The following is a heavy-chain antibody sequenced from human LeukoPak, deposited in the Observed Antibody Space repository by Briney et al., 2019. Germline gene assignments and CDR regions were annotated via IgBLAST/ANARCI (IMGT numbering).Heavy chain of an antibody. CDR3: AKDRIGGVLRYCDWSGAYDAFDI. Sequence: PGGSLRLSCAASGFTFSSYAMSWVRQAPGKGLEWVSAISGSGGSTYYADSVKGRFTISRDNSKNTLDLQMNSLRAEDTAVYYCAKDRIGGVLRYCDWSGAYDAFDIWGQGTMVTVSS. CDR2: ISGSGGST. D-gene: IGHD3-9*01. CDR1: GFTFSSYA. J-gene: IGHJ3*02. V-gene: IGHV3-23*01.